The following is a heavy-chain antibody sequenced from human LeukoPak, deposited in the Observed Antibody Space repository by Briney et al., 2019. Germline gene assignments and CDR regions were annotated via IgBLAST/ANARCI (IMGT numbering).Heavy chain of an antibody. CDR2: INHSGST. CDR1: GGSFSGYY. CDR3: ARVSSWLLWSIDY. Sequence: SETLSLTCAVYGGSFSGYYWSWIRQPPGKGLEWIGEINHSGSTNYNPSLKSRVTISVDTSKNQFSLKLSSVTAADTAVYYCARVSSWLLWSIDYCGQGTLVTVSS. D-gene: IGHD3-10*01. J-gene: IGHJ4*02. V-gene: IGHV4-34*01.